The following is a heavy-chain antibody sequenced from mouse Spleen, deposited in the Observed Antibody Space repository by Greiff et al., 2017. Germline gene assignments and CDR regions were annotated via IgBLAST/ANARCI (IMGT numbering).Heavy chain of an antibody. J-gene: IGHJ2*01. CDR3: ARSGYGLPRGFDY. Sequence: VMMGESGAELMKPGASVKISCKATGYTFSSYWIEWVKQRPGHGLEWIGEILPGSGSTNYNEKFKGKATFTADTSSNTAYMQLSSLTSEDSAVYYCARSGYGLPRGFDYWGQGTTLTVSS. CDR1: GYTFSSYW. V-gene: IGHV1-9*01. CDR2: ILPGSGST. D-gene: IGHD3-1*01.